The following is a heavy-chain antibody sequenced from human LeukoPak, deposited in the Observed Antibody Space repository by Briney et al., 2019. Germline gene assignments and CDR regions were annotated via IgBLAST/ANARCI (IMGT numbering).Heavy chain of an antibody. CDR3: ARVDGIVGATGYYYYMDV. V-gene: IGHV3-21*01. CDR1: GFTFSSYS. Sequence: GGSLRLSCAASGFTFSSYSMNWVRQAPGKGLEWVSSISSSSSYIYYADSVKGRFTIPRDNSKNTLYLQMNSLRAEDTAVYYCARVDGIVGATGYYYYMDVWGKGTTVTVSS. CDR2: ISSSSSYI. J-gene: IGHJ6*03. D-gene: IGHD1-26*01.